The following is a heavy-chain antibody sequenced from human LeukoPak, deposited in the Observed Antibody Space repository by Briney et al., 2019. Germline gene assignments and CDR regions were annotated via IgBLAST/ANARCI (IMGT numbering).Heavy chain of an antibody. J-gene: IGHJ4*02. D-gene: IGHD6-13*01. V-gene: IGHV3-11*01. CDR1: GFTFSDYY. CDR2: ISSSGSTI. CDR3: ARAGAYSPIAAAGDFDY. Sequence: GGSLRLSCAASGFTFSDYYMSWIRQAPGKGLEWVSYISSSGSTIYYADSVKGRFTISRDNAKNSLYLQMNSLRAEDTAVYYCARAGAYSPIAAAGDFDYWGQGTLVTVSS.